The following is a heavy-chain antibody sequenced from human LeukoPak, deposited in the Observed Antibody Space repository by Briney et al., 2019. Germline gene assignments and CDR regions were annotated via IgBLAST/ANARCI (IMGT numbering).Heavy chain of an antibody. J-gene: IGHJ6*02. Sequence: SETLSLTCTVSGGSITTYYWSWIRQPPGKGLEWIGYISDSGSTNYNPSLKSRVTISVDTSKNQFPLKLTSVTAADTAIYYCARGYSYGNPYGMDVWGQGTTVTVSS. CDR3: ARGYSYGNPYGMDV. V-gene: IGHV4-59*01. CDR2: ISDSGST. D-gene: IGHD5-18*01. CDR1: GGSITTYY.